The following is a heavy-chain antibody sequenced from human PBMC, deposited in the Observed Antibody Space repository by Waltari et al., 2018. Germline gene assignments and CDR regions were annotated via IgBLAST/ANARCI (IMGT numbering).Heavy chain of an antibody. CDR3: AKASSRYSSSWYLVD. Sequence: EVQLVESGGVVVQPGGSLRLSCAASGFTFDDYAMHWVRQATGKGLEWVSLISWDGGSTYYADSLKGQFTISRDNSKNSLYLQMNSLRAEDTALYYCAKASSRYSSSWYLVDWGQGTLVTVSS. V-gene: IGHV3-43D*04. D-gene: IGHD6-13*01. CDR1: GFTFDDYA. CDR2: ISWDGGST. J-gene: IGHJ4*02.